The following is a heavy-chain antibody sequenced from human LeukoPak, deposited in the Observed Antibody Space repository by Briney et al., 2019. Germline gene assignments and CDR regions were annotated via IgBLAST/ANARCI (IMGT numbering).Heavy chain of an antibody. CDR3: AREYGSGRVDY. CDR2: IYHSGST. Sequence: PSETLSLTCTVSGYSISGGYYWGWIRQPPGKGLEWIGSIYHSGSTYYNPSLKSRVTISVDTSKNQFSLKLSSVTAADTAVYYCAREYGSGRVDYWGQGTLVTVSS. CDR1: GYSISGGYY. D-gene: IGHD3-10*01. V-gene: IGHV4-38-2*02. J-gene: IGHJ4*02.